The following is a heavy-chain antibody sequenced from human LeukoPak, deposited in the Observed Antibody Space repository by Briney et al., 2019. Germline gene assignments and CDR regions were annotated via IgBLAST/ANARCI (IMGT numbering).Heavy chain of an antibody. D-gene: IGHD3-10*01. CDR1: GFTFSSYA. CDR2: ISGSGGST. Sequence: PGGSLRLSCAASGFTFSSYAMSWVRQAPGKGLEWVSAISGSGGSTYYADSVKGRFTISRDNSKNTLYLQMNSLRAEDTAVYYCAKGLLLWFGELSIFDHWGQGTLVTVSS. V-gene: IGHV3-23*01. CDR3: AKGLLLWFGELSIFDH. J-gene: IGHJ4*02.